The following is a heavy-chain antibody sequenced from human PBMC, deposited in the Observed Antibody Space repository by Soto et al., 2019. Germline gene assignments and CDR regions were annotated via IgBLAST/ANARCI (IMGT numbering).Heavy chain of an antibody. D-gene: IGHD3-22*01. CDR1: GCTFRSYG. CDR2: ISAYNGDT. V-gene: IGHV1-18*04. CDR3: ARDWSRYYDNSALLGFY. J-gene: IGHJ4*02. Sequence: AAVKVSCKASGCTFRSYGISWVRQAPGQGLEWVGWISAYNGDTHYAPKFQDRITLTTETSTDTAYMELRSLRPDDTAVYYCARDWSRYYDNSALLGFYWGQGSLGTV.